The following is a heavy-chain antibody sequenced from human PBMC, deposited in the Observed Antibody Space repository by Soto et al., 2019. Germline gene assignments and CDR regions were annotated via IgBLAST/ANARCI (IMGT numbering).Heavy chain of an antibody. CDR1: GYTSTSYG. CDR3: ARDPFDYDFWSGYWVWFDP. CDR2: ISAYNGNT. V-gene: IGHV1-18*04. J-gene: IGHJ5*02. Sequence: QVQLVQSGAEVKKPGASVKVSCKASGYTSTSYGISWVRQAPGQGLEWMGWISAYNGNTNYAQKLQGRVTMTTDTSTSTAYMELRSLRSDDTAVYYCARDPFDYDFWSGYWVWFDPWGQGTLVTVSS. D-gene: IGHD3-3*01.